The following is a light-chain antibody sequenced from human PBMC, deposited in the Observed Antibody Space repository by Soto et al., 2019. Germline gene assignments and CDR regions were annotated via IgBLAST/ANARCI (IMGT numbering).Light chain of an antibody. Sequence: EVVMTQSPATLSVSPGERATLSCRASQRISSNLAWYQQRRGQAPRLLIYGASTRAPGIPARFSGSGSETEFNLTISGLQSVDFAVYYCQHYNNWPPWTFGQGTKVEIK. CDR3: QHYNNWPPWT. CDR2: GAS. J-gene: IGKJ1*01. CDR1: QRISSN. V-gene: IGKV3-15*01.